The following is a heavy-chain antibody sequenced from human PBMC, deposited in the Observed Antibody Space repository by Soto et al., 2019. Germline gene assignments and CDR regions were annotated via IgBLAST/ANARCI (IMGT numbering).Heavy chain of an antibody. CDR3: ARDLNGDPYY. CDR2: FSAYNGNT. CDR1: GYTFTSYG. Sequence: QVQLVQSGAEVKKPGASVKVSFKASGYTFTSYGISWVRQAPAQGFEWMGWFSAYNGNTNYAQQLQGRVTMTTDTSTSTAYMEVRSLRSDDTAVYYCARDLNGDPYYWGQGTLVTVSS. V-gene: IGHV1-18*01. J-gene: IGHJ4*02. D-gene: IGHD4-17*01.